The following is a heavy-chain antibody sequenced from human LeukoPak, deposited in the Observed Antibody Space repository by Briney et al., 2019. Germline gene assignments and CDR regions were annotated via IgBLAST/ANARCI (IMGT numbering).Heavy chain of an antibody. D-gene: IGHD2-2*01. CDR3: ARVARCTSCFDVDY. J-gene: IGHJ4*02. V-gene: IGHV4-34*01. CDR1: GGSFSGYY. Sequence: PSETLSLTCAVYGGSFSGYYWSWIRQPPGKGLEWIGEINHSGSTNYNPSLKSRVTISVDTSKNQFSLTLSSVTAADTAVYYCARVARCTSCFDVDYWGQGTQVTVSS. CDR2: INHSGST.